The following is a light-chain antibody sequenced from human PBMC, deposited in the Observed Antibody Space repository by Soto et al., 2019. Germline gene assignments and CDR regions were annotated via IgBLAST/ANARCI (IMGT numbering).Light chain of an antibody. J-gene: IGKJ2*01. CDR1: QSVSSTY. CDR3: HQFGSSPYT. Sequence: ENVLTQSPGTLSLSPGERATLYCRASQSVSSTYLAWYQQKPGQPPRRLMYEASSRDPGVPDRFSGSGSGTDFTRTISRLEPEDFAVYFCHQFGSSPYTFGQGTKLEI. CDR2: EAS. V-gene: IGKV3-20*01.